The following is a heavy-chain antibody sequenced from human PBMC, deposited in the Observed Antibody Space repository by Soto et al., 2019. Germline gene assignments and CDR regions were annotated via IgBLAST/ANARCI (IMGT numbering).Heavy chain of an antibody. CDR1: GHSFTSCY. J-gene: IGHJ3*02. CDR3: ARDVAVAGSDTFDI. CDR2: INPSGGST. Sequence: GTAVKLTWKAPGHSFTSCYMHWVRQANGQGLEWMAIINPSGGSTNFAQKFQGRVTMTRDTSTSTVYMELSSLRSEDTAVYYCARDVAVAGSDTFDIWGQGTMVTVSS. V-gene: IGHV1-46*01. D-gene: IGHD6-19*01.